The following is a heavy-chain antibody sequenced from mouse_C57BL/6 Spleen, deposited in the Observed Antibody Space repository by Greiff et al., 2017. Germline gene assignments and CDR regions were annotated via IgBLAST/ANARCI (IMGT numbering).Heavy chain of an antibody. CDR1: GYAFSSSW. Sequence: VQLQQSGPELVKPGASVKISCKASGYAFSSSWMNWVKQRPGKGLEWIGRIYPGDGDTNYNGKFKGQAILTADKSSSTAYMELRSLTSEDSAVDYCTRKGADYEYGYAMDYWGQGTSVTVSS. CDR3: TRKGADYEYGYAMDY. J-gene: IGHJ4*01. V-gene: IGHV1-82*01. D-gene: IGHD2-4*01. CDR2: IYPGDGDT.